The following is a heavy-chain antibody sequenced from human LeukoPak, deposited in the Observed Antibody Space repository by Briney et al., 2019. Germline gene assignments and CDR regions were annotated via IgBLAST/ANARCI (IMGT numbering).Heavy chain of an antibody. CDR1: GYTFTIYG. Sequence: ASVKVSCKTSGYTFTIYGISWVRQAPGQGLEWMGLISAYGNTNYAQNLQGRVTMTTDTSTSTAYMELRSLRSDDTAVYYCARDSLDYGDYDPDYWGQGTLVTVSS. CDR2: ISAYGNT. V-gene: IGHV1-18*01. D-gene: IGHD4-17*01. J-gene: IGHJ4*02. CDR3: ARDSLDYGDYDPDY.